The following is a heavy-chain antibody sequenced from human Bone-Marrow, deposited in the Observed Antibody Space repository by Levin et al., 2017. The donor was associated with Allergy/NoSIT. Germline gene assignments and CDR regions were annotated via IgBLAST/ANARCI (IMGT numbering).Heavy chain of an antibody. D-gene: IGHD1-26*01. CDR2: TYYRSKRYF. Sequence: PSETLSLTCGISGDTVSSKRAAWNWIRQSPSRGLEWPGRTYYRSKRYFDYALSVKSRITINADPSKNQFSLQLNSVTPEDTAIYYCAGDYSGSPRWFDSWGRGTLVTVSS. CDR3: AGDYSGSPRWFDS. J-gene: IGHJ5*01. CDR1: GDTVSSKRAA. V-gene: IGHV6-1*01.